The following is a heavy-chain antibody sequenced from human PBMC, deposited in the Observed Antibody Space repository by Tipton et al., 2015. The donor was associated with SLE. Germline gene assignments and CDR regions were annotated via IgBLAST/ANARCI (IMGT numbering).Heavy chain of an antibody. V-gene: IGHV4-38-2*02. CDR1: DDSVSSAYY. CDR2: IYRTGTT. Sequence: TLSLTCIVSDDSVSSAYYWAWIRQLPGKGLQWIACIYRTGTTYVNPSLKSRVSMSMDTSNNRFSLTMTSLTVADTAVYYCARSWSGRREFDYWGPGTLVTVSS. CDR3: ARSWSGRREFDY. J-gene: IGHJ4*02. D-gene: IGHD1-26*01.